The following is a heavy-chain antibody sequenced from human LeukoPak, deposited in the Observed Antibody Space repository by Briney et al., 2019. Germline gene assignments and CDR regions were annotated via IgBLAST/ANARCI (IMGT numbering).Heavy chain of an antibody. J-gene: IGHJ5*02. D-gene: IGHD3-3*01. CDR1: GYTFTGYY. CDR3: ARCISILPSGFDP. Sequence: GASVKVSCKASGYTFTGYYMHWVRQAPGQGLEWMGWINPDRGGTNYAQKFRGRVTMTKNTSISTAYMELSRLRSDDTAVYYCARCISILPSGFDPWGQGTLVTVFS. CDR2: INPDRGGT. V-gene: IGHV1-2*02.